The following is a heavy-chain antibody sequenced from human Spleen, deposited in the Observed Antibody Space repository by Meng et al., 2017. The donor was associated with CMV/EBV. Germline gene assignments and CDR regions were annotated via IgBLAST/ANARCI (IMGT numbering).Heavy chain of an antibody. CDR3: VGGRYSRDYYGMDV. V-gene: IGHV3-48*04. CDR2: ISSSSSTI. Sequence: GGSLRLSCAASGFTFNSYSMNWVRQAPGKGLEWVSYISSSSSTIYYADSVKGRFTISRDNAKNSLYLQMNSLKTEDTAVYYCVGGRYSRDYYGMDVWGQGTTVTVSS. D-gene: IGHD4-11*01. J-gene: IGHJ6*02. CDR1: GFTFNSYS.